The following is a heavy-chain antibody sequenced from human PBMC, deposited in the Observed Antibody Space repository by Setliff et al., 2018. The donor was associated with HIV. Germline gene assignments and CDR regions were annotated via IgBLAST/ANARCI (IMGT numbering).Heavy chain of an antibody. Sequence: ASVKVSCKASGYTFTSYGISWVRQAPGQGLEWMGWINTNTGNPTYAQGFTGRFVFSLDTSVSTAYLQISSLKAEDTAVYYCARASRYCSRTSCHGDWFDPWGRGTLVTVSS. CDR1: GYTFTSYG. V-gene: IGHV7-4-1*02. CDR3: ARASRYCSRTSCHGDWFDP. J-gene: IGHJ5*02. CDR2: INTNTGNP. D-gene: IGHD2-2*01.